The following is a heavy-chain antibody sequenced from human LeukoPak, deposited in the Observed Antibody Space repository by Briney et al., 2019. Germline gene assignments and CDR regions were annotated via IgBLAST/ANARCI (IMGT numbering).Heavy chain of an antibody. Sequence: GGSLRLSCEASGFMFIGYGMHWVRQTPGGGLEWVAFIRFDGRYEYYTHSVNGRFTISRDNSRNTLYLQTRSLRSEDTAVYYCASDDALETWGQGTRVTVSS. CDR3: ASDDALET. V-gene: IGHV3-30*02. CDR2: IRFDGRYE. CDR1: GFMFIGYG. J-gene: IGHJ3*02.